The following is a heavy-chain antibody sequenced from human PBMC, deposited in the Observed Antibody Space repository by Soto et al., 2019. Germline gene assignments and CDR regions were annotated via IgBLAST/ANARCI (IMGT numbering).Heavy chain of an antibody. Sequence: EVQLVESGGGLVQPGGSLRLSCAAFEFPFSNFWMTWVRQAPGKGLEWVANIKEDGSEKYYADSGKGRFTSYRDSAKNSVFLQMDSLRAEDTALYYCARLRKGGFCDYWGQGSLVTVST. CDR1: EFPFSNFW. CDR2: IKEDGSEK. J-gene: IGHJ4*02. CDR3: ARLRKGGFCDY. D-gene: IGHD1-26*01. V-gene: IGHV3-7*03.